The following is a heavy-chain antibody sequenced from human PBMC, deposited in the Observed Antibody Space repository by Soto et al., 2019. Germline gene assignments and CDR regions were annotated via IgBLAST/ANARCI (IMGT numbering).Heavy chain of an antibody. CDR3: ANFHRWELAYNWFYP. Sequence: SETLSLTCTVSGGSISSGGYYWSWIRQHPGKGLEWIGYIYYSGSTYYNPSLKSRVTISVDTSKNQFSLKLSSVTAADTAVYYCANFHRWELAYNWFYPQGQGTPVTVSS. CDR2: IYYSGST. V-gene: IGHV4-31*03. J-gene: IGHJ5*02. CDR1: GGSISSGGYY. D-gene: IGHD1-26*01.